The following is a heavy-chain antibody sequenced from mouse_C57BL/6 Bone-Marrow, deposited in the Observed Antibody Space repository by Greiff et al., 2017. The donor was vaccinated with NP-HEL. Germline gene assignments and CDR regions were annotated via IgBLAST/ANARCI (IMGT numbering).Heavy chain of an antibody. J-gene: IGHJ3*01. CDR2: INSDGGST. D-gene: IGHD2-4*01. Sequence: EVKLMESGGGLVQPGESLKLSCESNEYDFPSHDMSWVRKTPEKRLELVATINSDGGSTYYPDTMERGFIFSRDNTKKTRYLQMGSLRSEDTALYYCGSLYDYEAYWGQGTLVTVSA. V-gene: IGHV5-2*01. CDR1: EYDFPSHD. CDR3: GSLYDYEAY.